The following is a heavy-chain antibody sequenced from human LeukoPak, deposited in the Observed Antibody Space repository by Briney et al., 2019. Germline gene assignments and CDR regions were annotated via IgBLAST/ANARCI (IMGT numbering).Heavy chain of an antibody. CDR3: ASQYSSGWYGLDY. CDR2: IYTGGIT. V-gene: IGHV3-53*01. CDR1: GLTVSSNH. J-gene: IGHJ4*02. Sequence: GGSLRLSCAASGLTVSSNHMAWVRQAPGKGLEWVSVIYTGGITYYADSVQGRFTISRDNSKNTVYLQMNSLRAEDTAVYYCASQYSSGWYGLDYWGQGTLVTVSS. D-gene: IGHD6-19*01.